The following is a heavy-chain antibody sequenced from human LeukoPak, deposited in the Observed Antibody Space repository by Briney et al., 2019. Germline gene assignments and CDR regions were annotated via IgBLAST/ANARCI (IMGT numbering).Heavy chain of an antibody. CDR1: GFTVTDNY. CDR2: IYSGGTT. J-gene: IGHJ4*02. CDR3: ARETRWGAPPDY. D-gene: IGHD1-26*01. Sequence: GGSLRLSCAASGFTVTDNYVSWVRRAPGKGLEWVSVIYSGGTTYYADSVKGRFSISRDISKNTVYLQMNSLRGEDTSVYYCARETRWGAPPDYWGQGSLVTVSS. V-gene: IGHV3-66*02.